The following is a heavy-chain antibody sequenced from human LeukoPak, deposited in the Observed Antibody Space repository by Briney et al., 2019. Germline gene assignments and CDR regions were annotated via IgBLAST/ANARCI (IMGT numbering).Heavy chain of an antibody. D-gene: IGHD5-18*01. CDR2: VTGSGAST. CDR3: TRGYSFDY. Sequence: GGSLRLSCTASGFTFNNYAMTWVRQAPGKGLEWVSAVTGSGASTNYADSVKGRFTISRDNSKNTLYLQMGSLRAEDMAVYYCTRGYSFDYWGQGTLVTVSS. CDR1: GFTFNNYA. J-gene: IGHJ4*02. V-gene: IGHV3-23*01.